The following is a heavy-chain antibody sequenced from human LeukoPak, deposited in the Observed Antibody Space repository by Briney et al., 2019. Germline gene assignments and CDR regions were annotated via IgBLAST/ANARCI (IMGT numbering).Heavy chain of an antibody. J-gene: IGHJ3*02. V-gene: IGHV4-31*03. CDR1: GGSISSGGYY. Sequence: SETLSLTCTVSGGSISSGGYYWSWIRQHPGKGLEWIGYIYYSGSTYYNPSLKSRVTISVDTSKNQFSLKLSSVTAADTAVYYCARDTRITMVRGPPPQYAFDIWGQGTMVTVSS. D-gene: IGHD3-10*01. CDR3: ARDTRITMVRGPPPQYAFDI. CDR2: IYYSGST.